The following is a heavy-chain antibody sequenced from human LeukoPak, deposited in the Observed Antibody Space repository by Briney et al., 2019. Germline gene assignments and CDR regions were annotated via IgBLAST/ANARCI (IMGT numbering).Heavy chain of an antibody. V-gene: IGHV4-59*08. J-gene: IGHJ6*02. CDR2: VYYSGST. CDR3: ARQGYYYDSSGYTPHYYYYYGMDV. CDR1: GGSFSGYY. D-gene: IGHD3-22*01. Sequence: SETLSLTCAVYGGSFSGYYCSWIRQPPGKGLEWIGCVYYSGSTNYNPSLKSRVTISVDTSKNRFSLKLSSVTAADTAVYYCARQGYYYDSSGYTPHYYYYYGMDVWGQGTTVTVSS.